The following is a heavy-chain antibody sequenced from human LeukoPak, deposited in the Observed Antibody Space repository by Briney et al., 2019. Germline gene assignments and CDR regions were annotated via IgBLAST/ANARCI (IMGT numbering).Heavy chain of an antibody. CDR2: IRGSGGST. V-gene: IGHV3-23*01. D-gene: IGHD6-19*01. CDR1: GFTFSSYA. CDR3: AKDRSSGRYPPRYFQH. Sequence: GGTLRLSCAASGFTFSSYAMSWVRPAPGKGLEWVSAIRGSGGSTYYADSVKGRFTISRDNSKNMLYLQMNSLRAEDTAVYYCAKDRSSGRYPPRYFQHWGQGTLVTVSS. J-gene: IGHJ1*01.